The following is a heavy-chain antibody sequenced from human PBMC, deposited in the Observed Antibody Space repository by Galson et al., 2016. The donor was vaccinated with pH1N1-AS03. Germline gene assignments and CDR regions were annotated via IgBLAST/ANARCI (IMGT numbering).Heavy chain of an antibody. CDR2: IGGVDRGG. V-gene: IGHV3-23*01. CDR1: GFDFSLYA. Sequence: SLRLSCAASGFDFSLYAMHWVRQAPGKGLEWVPGIGGVDRGGWYAESVRGRFTVSRDQSKSTLYLQMNSLRGDDTAVYYCASGSGSPHCFDPWGQGTQVTVSS. CDR3: ASGSGSPHCFDP. D-gene: IGHD3-3*01. J-gene: IGHJ5*02.